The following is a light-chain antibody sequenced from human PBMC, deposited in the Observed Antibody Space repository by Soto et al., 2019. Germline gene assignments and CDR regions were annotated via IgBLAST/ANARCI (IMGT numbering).Light chain of an antibody. J-gene: IGKJ4*01. V-gene: IGKV1-9*01. CDR3: HQLRAYPLT. CDR2: LAA. CDR1: QGINNF. Sequence: IPLTQSPSSLSASVGDRVTFTCRASQGINNFLAWYQQKPGKAPKLLLYLAATLQIGVPSRFSGGESGTDFTLTLSSLQPEDFATYCCHQLRAYPLTFGGGTKVEIK.